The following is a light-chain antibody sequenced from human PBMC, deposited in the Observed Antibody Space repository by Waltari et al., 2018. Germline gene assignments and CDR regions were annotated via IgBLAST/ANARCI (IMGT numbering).Light chain of an antibody. CDR1: GSDVGASNY. V-gene: IGLV2-8*01. Sequence: QSALTQPPSASGSPGQPVTISCPGSGSDVGASNYVSWYQHHPGKAPKLMIYEVTKRPSGVPDRFSGSKSDNSASLTVSGLQPDDEAYYYCTSFAGGNTVIFGGGTKLTVL. CDR2: EVT. J-gene: IGLJ2*01. CDR3: TSFAGGNTVI.